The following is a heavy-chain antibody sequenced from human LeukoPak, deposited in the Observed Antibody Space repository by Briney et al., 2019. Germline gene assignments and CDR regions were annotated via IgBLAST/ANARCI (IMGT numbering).Heavy chain of an antibody. V-gene: IGHV1-69*13. J-gene: IGHJ3*02. CDR2: IIPIFGTA. CDR3: ARDLGYSYGTGQRDAFDI. D-gene: IGHD5-18*01. Sequence: SVKVSCKASGGTFSSYAISWVRQAPGQGLEWMGGIIPIFGTANYAQKFQGRVTITADESTSTAYMELSSLRSEDTAVYYCARDLGYSYGTGQRDAFDIWGQGTMVTVSS. CDR1: GGTFSSYA.